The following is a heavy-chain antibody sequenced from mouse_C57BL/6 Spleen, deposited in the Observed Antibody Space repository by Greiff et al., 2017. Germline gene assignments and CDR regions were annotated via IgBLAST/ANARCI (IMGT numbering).Heavy chain of an antibody. D-gene: IGHD2-5*01. CDR1: GYTFTSYW. CDR3: ARSGSNYFAWFAY. CDR2: IDPSDSYT. J-gene: IGHJ3*01. Sequence: VQLQQPGAELVMPGASVTLSCKASGYTFTSYWMHWVKQRPGQGLEWIGEIDPSDSYTNYNQQFKGKSTLTVDKSSSTAYMQLSSLTSEDSAVYYCARSGSNYFAWFAYWGQGTLVTVSA. V-gene: IGHV1-69*01.